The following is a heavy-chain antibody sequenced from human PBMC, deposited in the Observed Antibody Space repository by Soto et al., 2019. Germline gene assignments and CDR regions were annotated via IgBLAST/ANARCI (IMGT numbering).Heavy chain of an antibody. CDR2: IDPSGGST. Sequence: QVPLVQSGAEVKKPGASVKVSCKASGYTFTASYMHWVRQAPGQGLEWMGIIDPSGGSTSYSQKFQGRVTMTRDPSTSTVYMELNSLRSEDTAVFYCARDSGHYYRSDAFDKWGQGTMVTVSS. J-gene: IGHJ3*02. V-gene: IGHV1-46*01. D-gene: IGHD1-26*01. CDR3: ARDSGHYYRSDAFDK. CDR1: GYTFTASY.